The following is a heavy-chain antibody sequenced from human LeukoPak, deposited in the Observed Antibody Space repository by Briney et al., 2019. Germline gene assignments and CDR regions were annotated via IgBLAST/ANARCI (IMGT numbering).Heavy chain of an antibody. CDR3: ARTVTTFAAVDY. CDR1: GFTFSSYG. CDR2: IWYDGSNK. D-gene: IGHD4-17*01. Sequence: GGSLRLSWAASGFTFSSYGMHWVRQAPGKGLEWVAVIWYDGSNKYYADSVKGRFTISRDNSKNTLYLQMNSLRAEDTAVYYCARTVTTFAAVDYWGQGTLVTVSS. J-gene: IGHJ4*02. V-gene: IGHV3-33*01.